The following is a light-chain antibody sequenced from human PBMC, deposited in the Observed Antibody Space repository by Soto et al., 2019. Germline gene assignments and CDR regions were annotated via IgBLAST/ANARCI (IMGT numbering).Light chain of an antibody. Sequence: QSVLTQPPSVSGVPGQRVTISCTGSSSNLGAGYGVHWFQQLPGTAPKLLIFDNSNRPSGVPDRFSGSKSGASASLAITGLQAEDEADYYCSSYTTSSTLVFGGGTKLTVL. J-gene: IGLJ3*02. V-gene: IGLV1-40*01. CDR2: DNS. CDR3: SSYTTSSTLV. CDR1: SSNLGAGYG.